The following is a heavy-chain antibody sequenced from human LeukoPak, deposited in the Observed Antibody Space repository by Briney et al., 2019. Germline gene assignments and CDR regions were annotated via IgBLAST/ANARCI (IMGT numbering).Heavy chain of an antibody. V-gene: IGHV4-59*11. J-gene: IGHJ5*02. CDR3: AREGDYYDSSGYHYNWFDP. D-gene: IGHD3-22*01. CDR2: IYYSGST. CDR1: GGSISSHY. Sequence: SETLSLTCTVCGGSISSHYWSWIRQPPGKGLEWIGYIYYSGSTNYNPSLKSRVTISVDTSKNQFSLKLSSVTAADTAVYYCAREGDYYDSSGYHYNWFDPWGQGTLVTVSS.